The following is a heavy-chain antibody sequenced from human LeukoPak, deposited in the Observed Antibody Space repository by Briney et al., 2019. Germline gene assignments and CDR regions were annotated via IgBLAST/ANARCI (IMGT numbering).Heavy chain of an antibody. CDR3: AKYSSGPEDYYYYYGMDV. CDR1: GFTFSSYA. J-gene: IGHJ6*02. CDR2: ISGSGGST. D-gene: IGHD6-19*01. V-gene: IGHV3-23*01. Sequence: GGSLRLSCAASGFTFSSYAMSWVRQAPGKGLEWVSAISGSGGSTYYADSVKGRFTISRDNAKNSLYLQMNSLRAEDTAVYYCAKYSSGPEDYYYYYGMDVWGQGTTVTVSS.